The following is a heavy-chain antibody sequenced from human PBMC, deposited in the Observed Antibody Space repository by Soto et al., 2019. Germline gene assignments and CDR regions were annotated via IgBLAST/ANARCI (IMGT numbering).Heavy chain of an antibody. V-gene: IGHV3-30*04. J-gene: IGHJ4*02. D-gene: IGHD3-10*01. CDR2: ISHDGSEK. CDR1: GFSFSSYT. Sequence: GALRLSCAASGFSFSSYTMHWVRQTPGKGLERVAVISHDGSEKNYVDSVKGQFTISRDNAKNSLYLQMNSLRAEDTAVYYCARERYYYGSGDYWGQGTLVTVSS. CDR3: ARERYYYGSGDY.